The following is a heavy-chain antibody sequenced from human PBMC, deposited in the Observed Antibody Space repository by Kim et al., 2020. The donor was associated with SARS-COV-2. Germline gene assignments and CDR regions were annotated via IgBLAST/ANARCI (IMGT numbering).Heavy chain of an antibody. CDR1: GFTFSSYW. Sequence: GGSLRLSCAASGFTFSSYWMSWVRQAPGKGLEWVANIKQDGSEKYYVDSVKGRFTISRDNAKNSLYLQMNSLRAEDTAVYYCAGDESGPRIQLWAFGRLNYYYYCCNDVWGQGTTVTVSS. D-gene: IGHD5-18*01. CDR3: AGDESGPRIQLWAFGRLNYYYYCCNDV. J-gene: IGHJ6*02. CDR2: IKQDGSEK. V-gene: IGHV3-7*03.